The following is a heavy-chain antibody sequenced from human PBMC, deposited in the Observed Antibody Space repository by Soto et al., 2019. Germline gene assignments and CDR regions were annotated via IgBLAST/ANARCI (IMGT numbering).Heavy chain of an antibody. V-gene: IGHV3-53*01. CDR2: IYASDST. CDR3: AKGWMDV. Sequence: EVQLVESGGGLIQPGGSLRLSCAVSGLTVSSYAMSWVRQAPGEGLEWVSVIYASDSTHYAAAVKGRFTISRDNSKNTLFLQMHSLRAEDAAVYFCAKGWMDVWGQGTTVTVS. J-gene: IGHJ6*02. CDR1: GLTVSSYA.